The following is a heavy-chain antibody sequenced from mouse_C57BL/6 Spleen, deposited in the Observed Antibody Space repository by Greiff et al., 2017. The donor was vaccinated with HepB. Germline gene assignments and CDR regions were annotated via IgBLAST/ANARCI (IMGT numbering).Heavy chain of an antibody. J-gene: IGHJ4*01. CDR3: ARGRGNYDYAMDY. CDR1: GFTFSSYA. CDR2: ISDGGSYT. D-gene: IGHD2-1*01. Sequence: EVKLVESGGGLVKPGGSLKLSCAASGFTFSSYAMSWVRQTPEKRLEWVATISDGGSYTYYPDNVKGRFTISRDNAKNNLYLQMSHLKSEDTAMYYCARGRGNYDYAMDYWGQGTSVTVSS. V-gene: IGHV5-4*03.